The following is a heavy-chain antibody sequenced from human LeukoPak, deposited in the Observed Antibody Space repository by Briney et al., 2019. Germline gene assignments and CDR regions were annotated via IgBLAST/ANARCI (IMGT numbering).Heavy chain of an antibody. CDR1: GFTFSSYG. V-gene: IGHV3-30*02. CDR3: ARDVVAGSGSYDAFDI. CDR2: IRYDGSNK. D-gene: IGHD3-10*01. J-gene: IGHJ3*02. Sequence: GGSLRLSCAASGFTFSSYGMHWVRQAPGKGLEWVAFIRYDGSNKYYADSVKGRFTISRDNSKNTLYLQMNSLRAEDTAVYYCARDVVAGSGSYDAFDIWGQGTMVTVSS.